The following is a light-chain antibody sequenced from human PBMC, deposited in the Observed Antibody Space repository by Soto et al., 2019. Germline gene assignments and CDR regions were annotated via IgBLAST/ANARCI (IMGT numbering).Light chain of an antibody. V-gene: IGKV3-15*01. Sequence: ILMTQSPASLSVSPGERATLSCRASQNIYSNIAWYQQRPGQAPRLLIYRASTRATGVPARFSGSGSGTEFTLTISSLQSEDFALYYCQQYHNLWTFGQGTEVEIK. CDR2: RAS. J-gene: IGKJ1*01. CDR1: QNIYSN. CDR3: QQYHNLWT.